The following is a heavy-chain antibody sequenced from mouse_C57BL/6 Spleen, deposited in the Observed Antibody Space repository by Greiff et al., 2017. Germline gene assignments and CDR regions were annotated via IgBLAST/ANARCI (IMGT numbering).Heavy chain of an antibody. CDR2: ISDGGSYT. CDR3: ARGDYGSSPYYAMDY. V-gene: IGHV5-4*01. J-gene: IGHJ4*01. Sequence: VESGGGLVKPGGSLKLSCAASGFTFSSYAMSWVRQTPEKRLEWVATISDGGSYTYYPDNVKGRFTISRDNAKNNLYLQMSHLKSEDTAMYYCARGDYGSSPYYAMDYWGQGTSVTVSS. CDR1: GFTFSSYA. D-gene: IGHD1-1*01.